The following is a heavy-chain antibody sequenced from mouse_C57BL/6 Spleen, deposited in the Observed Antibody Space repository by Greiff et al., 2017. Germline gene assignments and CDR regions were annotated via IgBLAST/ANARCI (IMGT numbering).Heavy chain of an antibody. D-gene: IGHD2-5*01. Sequence: EVKLQQSGPELVKPGASVKIPCKASGYTFTDYNMDWVKQSHGKSLEWIGDINPNNGGTIYNQKFKGKATLTVDKSSSTAYMELRSLTSEDTAVYYCARSYYSNPPYYAMDYWGQGTSVTVSS. CDR3: ARSYYSNPPYYAMDY. CDR1: GYTFTDYN. J-gene: IGHJ4*01. V-gene: IGHV1-18*01. CDR2: INPNNGGT.